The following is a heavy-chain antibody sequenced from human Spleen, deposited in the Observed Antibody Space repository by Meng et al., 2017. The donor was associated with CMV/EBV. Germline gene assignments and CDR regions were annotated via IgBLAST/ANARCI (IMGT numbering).Heavy chain of an antibody. J-gene: IGHJ3*02. V-gene: IGHV3-23*01. D-gene: IGHD3-10*01. Sequence: GESLKISCAASGFSFSNYAMSWVRQAPGKGLKWVSTITGSGGSTSYADSVEGWFTISRDNSEKMVHLQMNSLRIEDTAVYYCAKEVFRGAFSAFDIWGQGTTVTVSS. CDR1: GFSFSNYA. CDR3: AKEVFRGAFSAFDI. CDR2: ITGSGGST.